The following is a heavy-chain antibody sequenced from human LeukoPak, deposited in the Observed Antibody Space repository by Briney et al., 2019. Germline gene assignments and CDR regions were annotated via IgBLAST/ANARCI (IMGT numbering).Heavy chain of an antibody. D-gene: IGHD3-9*01. J-gene: IGHJ4*02. CDR1: GFTFSSYS. CDR2: ISSSSSYI. V-gene: IGHV3-21*01. Sequence: GGSLRLSCAASGFTFSSYSMNWVRQAPGRGLEWVSSISSSSSYIYYAGSVKGRFTISRDNAKNSLYLQMNSLRAEDTAVYYCARDSRTAYDILTGYYRADYFDYWGQGTLVTVSS. CDR3: ARDSRTAYDILTGYYRADYFDY.